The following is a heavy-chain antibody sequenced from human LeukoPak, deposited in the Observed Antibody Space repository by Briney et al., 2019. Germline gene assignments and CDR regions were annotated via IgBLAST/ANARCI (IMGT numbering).Heavy chain of an antibody. D-gene: IGHD3-10*01. J-gene: IGHJ4*02. CDR1: GFTFSSYS. V-gene: IGHV3-48*04. Sequence: GGSLRLSCAASGFTFSSYSMNRVRQAPGKGLEWVSHISRSSSTIHYADSVKGRFTISRDNAKSSLFLQMNSLRAEDTAVYYCARDGGATMVRGVATYDSWGQGTLVTVSS. CDR3: ARDGGATMVRGVATYDS. CDR2: ISRSSSTI.